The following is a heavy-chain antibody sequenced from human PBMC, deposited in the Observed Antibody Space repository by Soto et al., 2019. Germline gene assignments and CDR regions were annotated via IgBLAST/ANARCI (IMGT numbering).Heavy chain of an antibody. J-gene: IGHJ5*02. Sequence: PSETLSLTCTFSCVSIITFYWSWIRQPAGKGLEWIGHFYTSGSTNYNPSLKSRVTMSVDTSKNQFSLKLSSVTAADTAVYYCARLNAMRWFDPWGQGTLVTVSS. D-gene: IGHD1-1*01. CDR3: ARLNAMRWFDP. V-gene: IGHV4-4*07. CDR1: CVSIITFY. CDR2: FYTSGST.